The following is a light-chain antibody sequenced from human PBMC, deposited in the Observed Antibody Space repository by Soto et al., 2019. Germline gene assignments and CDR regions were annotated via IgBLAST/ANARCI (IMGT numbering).Light chain of an antibody. CDR3: YSVADNNGV. V-gene: IGLV3-27*01. J-gene: IGLJ3*02. CDR1: VLAKKY. CDR2: RDT. Sequence: SYELIQPSSVSVSPGQTATITCSGDVLAKKYARWFQQKPGQAPALVIYRDTQRPSGIPERFSGSSSGTTVTLTISGAQVEDEADYYCYSVADNNGVFGGGTKLTVL.